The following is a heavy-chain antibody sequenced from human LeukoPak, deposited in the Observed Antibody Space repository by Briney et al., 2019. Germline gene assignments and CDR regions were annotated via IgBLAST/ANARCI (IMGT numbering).Heavy chain of an antibody. Sequence: VASVKVSCKASGYTFTDYFVHWVRQAPGQGLEWMGWINPNSGGTNYAQKFQGRVTMTRDTSISTAYMELSRLRSDDTAVYYCARDSRYCSSTSCYPIYYYYYGMDVWGQGTTVTVSS. J-gene: IGHJ6*02. CDR3: ARDSRYCSSTSCYPIYYYYYGMDV. CDR1: GYTFTDYF. D-gene: IGHD2-2*01. V-gene: IGHV1-2*02. CDR2: INPNSGGT.